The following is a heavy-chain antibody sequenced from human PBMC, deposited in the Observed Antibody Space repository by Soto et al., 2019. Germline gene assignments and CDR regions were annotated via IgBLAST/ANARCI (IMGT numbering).Heavy chain of an antibody. J-gene: IGHJ1*01. V-gene: IGHV1-8*01. D-gene: IGHD3-10*01. CDR3: ARILGGSGSYGLGY. Sequence: GASVKVSCKASGYTFTSYDINWVRQATGQGLEWMGWMNPNSGNTGYAQKFQGRVTMTRNTSISTAYMELSSLRSEDTAVYYCARILGGSGSYGLGYWGQGTLDTVSS. CDR2: MNPNSGNT. CDR1: GYTFTSYD.